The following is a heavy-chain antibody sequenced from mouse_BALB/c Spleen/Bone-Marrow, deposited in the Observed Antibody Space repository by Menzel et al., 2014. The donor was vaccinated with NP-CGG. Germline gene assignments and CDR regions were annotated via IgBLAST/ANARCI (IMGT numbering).Heavy chain of an antibody. CDR2: INPSNGGT. V-gene: IGHV1S81*02. CDR1: GYTFTSYY. J-gene: IGHJ4*01. CDR3: PRSRGAMDH. Sequence: LQESGAELVKPGASVKLSCKASGYTFTSYYMCWVKQRPGQGLEWIGEINPSNGGTNFNEKFKSKAALTVDKSSSTAYMSLSSLPSEDSAVYYCPRSRGAMDHWGQGTSVTVS.